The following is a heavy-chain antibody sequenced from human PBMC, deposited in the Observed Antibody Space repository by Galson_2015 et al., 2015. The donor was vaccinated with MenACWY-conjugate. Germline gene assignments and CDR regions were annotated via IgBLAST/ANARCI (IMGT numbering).Heavy chain of an antibody. CDR3: AREDYCSGGSCFFYDS. CDR2: ITSGGTT. V-gene: IGHV3-23*01. CDR1: GFTFSDYG. Sequence: SLRLSCAASGFTFSDYGMAWVRQAPGKGLDWVSAITSGGTTYYADAVKGRFTISRDNSKNTLYLQMNSLTVEDTAVYYCAREDYCSGGSCFFYDSWGQGTLFTVSS. D-gene: IGHD2-15*01. J-gene: IGHJ4*02.